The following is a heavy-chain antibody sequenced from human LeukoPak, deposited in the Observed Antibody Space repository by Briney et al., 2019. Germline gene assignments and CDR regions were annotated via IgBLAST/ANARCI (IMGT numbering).Heavy chain of an antibody. D-gene: IGHD3-22*01. CDR3: ARDRQDSSGYYLYYYYYYMDV. CDR1: GFTFSSYW. J-gene: IGHJ6*03. CDR2: INRDGSST. V-gene: IGHV3-74*01. Sequence: GGSLRLSCAASGFTFSSYWMHWVRQAPGKGLVWVSRINRDGSSTSYADSVKGRFTISRDNAKNTLYLQMNSLRAEDTAVYYCARDRQDSSGYYLYYYYYYMDVWGKGTTVTVSS.